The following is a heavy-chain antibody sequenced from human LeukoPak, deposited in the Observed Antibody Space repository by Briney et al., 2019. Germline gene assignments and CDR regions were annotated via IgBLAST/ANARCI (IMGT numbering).Heavy chain of an antibody. Sequence: ASVKVSCKASGGTFSSYAISWVRQAPGQGLEWMGGIIPIFGTANYAQKFQGRVTITADESTSTAYMELSSLRSEDTAVYYCARAVGDFWSVRWFDPWGQGTLVTVSP. V-gene: IGHV1-69*01. CDR1: GGTFSSYA. J-gene: IGHJ5*02. CDR3: ARAVGDFWSVRWFDP. D-gene: IGHD3-3*01. CDR2: IIPIFGTA.